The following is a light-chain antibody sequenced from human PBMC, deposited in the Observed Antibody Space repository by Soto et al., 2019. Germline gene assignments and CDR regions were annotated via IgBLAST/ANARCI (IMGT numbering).Light chain of an antibody. J-gene: IGKJ5*01. V-gene: IGKV1-9*01. CDR3: KQLNSYPIT. CDR2: AAS. CDR1: QGISSY. Sequence: DIQLIQSPSFLSASVGDRVTITCRASQGISSYLAWYQQKPGKAPKLLIYAASTLQSGVQSRFSGSGSGTEFTLTIRSLQPEDFATYYCKQLNSYPITFGQGTRLEIK.